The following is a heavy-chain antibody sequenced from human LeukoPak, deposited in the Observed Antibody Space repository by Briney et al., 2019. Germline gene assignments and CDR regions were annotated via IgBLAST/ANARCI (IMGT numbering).Heavy chain of an antibody. CDR3: ARLRGDYFPDF. J-gene: IGHJ4*02. CDR1: GGSMSGYY. V-gene: IGHV4-59*01. CDR2: IYYTGTT. Sequence: SETLSLTCTVSGGSMSGYYWTWIRQPPGKTLEWIAYIYYTGTTNYNPSLESRVTISVGTSRNQFSLRLRSVAAADTAVYYCARLRGDYFPDFWGQGTLVTVSS. D-gene: IGHD2/OR15-2a*01.